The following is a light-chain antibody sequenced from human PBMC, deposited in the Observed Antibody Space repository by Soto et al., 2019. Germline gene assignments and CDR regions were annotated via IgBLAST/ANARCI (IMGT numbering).Light chain of an antibody. CDR2: NAF. CDR3: QQYHGSPYT. Sequence: IQLTQSPSSLSASVGDTVTITCRASQDINIHLAWYQQKPGKAPKSLIYNAFTLQTGVPPKFSGDRSGTDFTLTINILRPEDFATYYCQQYHGSPYTFGQGTKLEIK. J-gene: IGKJ2*01. V-gene: IGKV1-16*02. CDR1: QDINIH.